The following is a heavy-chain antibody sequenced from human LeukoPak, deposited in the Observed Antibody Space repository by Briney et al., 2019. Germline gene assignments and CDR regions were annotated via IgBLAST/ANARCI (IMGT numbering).Heavy chain of an antibody. Sequence: ASVKLSCKASGGTFSSYAISWVRQAPGQRLEWMGGIIPIFGTANYAQKFQGRVTITADESTSTAYMELSSLRSEDTAVYYCARAGGDDILTGYPYYYGMDVWGKGTTVTVSS. CDR2: IIPIFGTA. V-gene: IGHV1-69*13. CDR1: GGTFSSYA. D-gene: IGHD3-9*01. J-gene: IGHJ6*04. CDR3: ARAGGDDILTGYPYYYGMDV.